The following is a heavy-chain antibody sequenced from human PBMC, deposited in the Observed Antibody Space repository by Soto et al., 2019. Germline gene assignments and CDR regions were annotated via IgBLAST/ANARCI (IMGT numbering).Heavy chain of an antibody. D-gene: IGHD3-10*01. V-gene: IGHV1-69*13. J-gene: IGHJ3*02. CDR1: GGTFSSYA. Sequence: SVKVSCKASGGTFSSYAISWVRQAPGRGLEWMGGIIPIFGTTNYAEKFRGRVSITADESTSTAYVELSSLRSEDTAVYYCAGSFKYGSGTFDAFDIWGQGTMVTVSS. CDR3: AGSFKYGSGTFDAFDI. CDR2: IIPIFGTT.